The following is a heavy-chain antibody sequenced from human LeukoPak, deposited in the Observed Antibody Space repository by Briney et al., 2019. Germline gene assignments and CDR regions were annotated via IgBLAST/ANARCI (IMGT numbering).Heavy chain of an antibody. Sequence: GGPLRLSCAAPGFTFSDYAMSWVRRAPGKGLKGPSVISGGSSGSTYYADSVTGRFTVSRDNSKNTVDLQMNNLRVDDTAIYYCAKDHANTPVVTNWGQGILVSVSS. CDR2: ISGGSSGST. V-gene: IGHV3-23*01. D-gene: IGHD2-21*02. J-gene: IGHJ4*02. CDR1: GFTFSDYA. CDR3: AKDHANTPVVTN.